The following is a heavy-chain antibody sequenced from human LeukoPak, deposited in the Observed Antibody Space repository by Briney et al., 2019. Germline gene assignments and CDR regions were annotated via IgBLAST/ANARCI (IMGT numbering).Heavy chain of an antibody. J-gene: IGHJ1*01. V-gene: IGHV3-7*01. Sequence: GGSLRLSCAGSGFTFSNSWMGWVRQAPGKGLEWVANVQHIGGETYYVDSVKGRFTISRDNAENSVYLQMNSLGADDTAVYYCATYSILNAREFRYWGQGTLVTVTS. D-gene: IGHD4-11*01. CDR2: VQHIGGET. CDR3: ATYSILNAREFRY. CDR1: GFTFSNSW.